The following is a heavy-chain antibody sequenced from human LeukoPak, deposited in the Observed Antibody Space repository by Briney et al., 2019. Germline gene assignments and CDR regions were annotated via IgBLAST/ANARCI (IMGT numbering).Heavy chain of an antibody. V-gene: IGHV4-61*02. D-gene: IGHD5-18*01. CDR1: GGSISSGSYY. CDR2: IYSTGST. CDR3: ARDRGGYTYSHDY. Sequence: SETLSLTCTVSGGSISSGSYYWSWIRQSAGKGLEWIGRIYSTGSTSYNPSLESRVTISMDKSKNQLSLKLNFVTAADTAVYYCARDRGGYTYSHDYWGQGTLVTVSS. J-gene: IGHJ4*02.